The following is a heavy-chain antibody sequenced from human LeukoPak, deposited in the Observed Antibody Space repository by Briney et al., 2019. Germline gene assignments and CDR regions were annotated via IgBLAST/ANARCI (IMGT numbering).Heavy chain of an antibody. D-gene: IGHD6-13*01. CDR2: ISGSGGST. CDR1: GFTFSSYW. J-gene: IGHJ5*02. V-gene: IGHV3-23*01. CDR3: AKDRAAPATPYNWFDP. Sequence: PGGSLRLSCAASGFTFSSYWMHWVRQAPGKGLEWVSTISGSGGSTYYADSVKGRFTISRDNSRTTLYLQMNSLRAEDTAVYYCAKDRAAPATPYNWFDPWGQGTLVTVSS.